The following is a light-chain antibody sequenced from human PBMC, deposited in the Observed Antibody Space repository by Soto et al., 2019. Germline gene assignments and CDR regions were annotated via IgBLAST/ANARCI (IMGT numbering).Light chain of an antibody. CDR3: CSYASSSSLVI. V-gene: IGLV2-23*01. CDR1: SSDVGSYNL. CDR2: EDS. Sequence: QSALTQPASVSGSPGQSITISCTGASSDVGSYNLVSWYQQHPGKAPKLMIYEDSRRPSGVSNRFSGSKSGNTASLTISGLQAEDEADYYCCSYASSSSLVIFGGGTKLTVL. J-gene: IGLJ2*01.